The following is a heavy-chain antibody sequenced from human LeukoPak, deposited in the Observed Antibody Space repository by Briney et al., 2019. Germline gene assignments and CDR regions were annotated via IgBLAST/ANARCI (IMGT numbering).Heavy chain of an antibody. CDR1: GYTFTSYG. D-gene: IGHD5-24*01. CDR3: ARDATALLEMAKIREEGYFDY. J-gene: IGHJ4*02. Sequence: ASVKVSCKASGYTFTSYGISWVRQAPGQGLEWMGWISAYNGNTNYAQKLQGRVTMTTDTSTSTAYMELRSLRSDDTAVYYCARDATALLEMAKIREEGYFDYWGQGTLVTVSS. V-gene: IGHV1-18*01. CDR2: ISAYNGNT.